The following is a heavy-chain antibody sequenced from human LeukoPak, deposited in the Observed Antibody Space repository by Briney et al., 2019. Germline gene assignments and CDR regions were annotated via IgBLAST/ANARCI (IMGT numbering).Heavy chain of an antibody. CDR2: IYTSDT. CDR1: GGSISTYY. D-gene: IGHD1-26*01. CDR3: ARRTHSGSYNLFDH. Sequence: PSETLSLTYTVSGGSISTYYWSWIRQPAGKGLEWIGRIYTSDTNYNPSLKSRVIISVDTSKNQFSLKLSSVTAADTAVYYCARRTHSGSYNLFDHWGQGNLVTVSS. V-gene: IGHV4-4*07. J-gene: IGHJ5*02.